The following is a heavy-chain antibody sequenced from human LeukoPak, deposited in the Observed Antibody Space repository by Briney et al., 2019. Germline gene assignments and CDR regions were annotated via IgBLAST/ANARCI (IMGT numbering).Heavy chain of an antibody. CDR2: IIGSGVSP. V-gene: IGHV3-23*01. Sequence: GGSLRLSSAAPGFTFSNYAMSWVRQAPGKGLEWVLAIIGSGVSPYYADSVKGRFTTSRDNSKNTLDMQVNSLRAEDTAIYFWAKVLRGTYYYFDYWGLGTLVTVSS. CDR1: GFTFSNYA. J-gene: IGHJ4*02. CDR3: AKVLRGTYYYFDY. D-gene: IGHD1-26*01.